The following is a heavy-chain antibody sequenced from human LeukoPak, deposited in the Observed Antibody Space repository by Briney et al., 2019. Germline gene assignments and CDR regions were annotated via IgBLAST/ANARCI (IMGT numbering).Heavy chain of an antibody. CDR1: GGSFSGYY. CDR2: INHSGST. CDR3: ARDGSITIFGVVTADGMDV. V-gene: IGHV4-34*01. D-gene: IGHD3-3*01. Sequence: SETLSLTCAVYGGSFSGYYWSWIRQPPGKGLEWIGEINHSGSTNYNPSLKSRVTISVDTSKNQFSLKLSSVTAADTAVYYCARDGSITIFGVVTADGMDVWGQGTTVTVSS. J-gene: IGHJ6*02.